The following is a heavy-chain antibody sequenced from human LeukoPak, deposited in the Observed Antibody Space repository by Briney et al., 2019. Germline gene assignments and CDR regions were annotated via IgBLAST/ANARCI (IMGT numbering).Heavy chain of an antibody. CDR3: ARGTMVATADY. V-gene: IGHV3-53*04. CDR2: IYSGGST. D-gene: IGHD5-12*01. CDR1: GFTFNSYA. J-gene: IGHJ4*02. Sequence: GGSLRLPCAASGFTFNSYAMYWVRQAPGKGLEWVSVIYSGGSTYYADSVKGRFTISRHNSKNTLYLQMNSLRAEDTAVYYCARGTMVATADYWGQGTLVTVSS.